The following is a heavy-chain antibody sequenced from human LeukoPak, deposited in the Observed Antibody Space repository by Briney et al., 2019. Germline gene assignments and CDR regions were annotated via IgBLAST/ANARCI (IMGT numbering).Heavy chain of an antibody. V-gene: IGHV3-23*01. CDR1: GFTFSSYA. CDR2: ISGSGGST. J-gene: IGHJ4*02. D-gene: IGHD3-22*01. Sequence: SGGSLRLSCAASGFTFSSYAMSWVRQAPGKGLEWVSAISGSGGSTYYADSVKGRFTISRDNSKNTLYLQMNSLRAEDTAVYYCAKVSTMIVVVLGNFDYWGQGTLVTVSS. CDR3: AKVSTMIVVVLGNFDY.